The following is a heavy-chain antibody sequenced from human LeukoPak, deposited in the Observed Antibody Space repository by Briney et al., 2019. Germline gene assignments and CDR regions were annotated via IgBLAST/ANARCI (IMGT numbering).Heavy chain of an antibody. CDR3: ARGGPAARLITFGGVTDY. V-gene: IGHV1-18*01. J-gene: IGHJ4*02. CDR2: INAYNGNT. CDR1: GYTFTIYG. Sequence: ASVKVSCKASGYTFTIYGISWVRQAPGQGLEWMGWINAYNGNTNYAQKLQGRVTMTTDTSTSTAYMELRNLRSDDTAVYYCARGGPAARLITFGGVTDYWGQGTLVTVSS. D-gene: IGHD3-16*01.